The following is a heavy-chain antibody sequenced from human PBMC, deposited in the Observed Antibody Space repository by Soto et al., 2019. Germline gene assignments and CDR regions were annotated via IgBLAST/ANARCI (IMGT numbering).Heavy chain of an antibody. CDR2: VSASGATP. V-gene: IGHV3-23*01. CDR3: AKDGGGDGYNPTRFDS. J-gene: IGHJ4*02. D-gene: IGHD2-21*01. Sequence: SLRLSCAASGFTFNKCAMSWVRQAPGKGLEWVSAVSASGATPFYVDPVRGRFTISRDNSKNTLYLQMNSLKVDDTAVYYCAKDGGGDGYNPTRFDSWGQGTLVTVSS. CDR1: GFTFNKCA.